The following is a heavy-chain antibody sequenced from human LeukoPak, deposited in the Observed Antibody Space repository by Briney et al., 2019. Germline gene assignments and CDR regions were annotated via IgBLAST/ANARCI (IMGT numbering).Heavy chain of an antibody. CDR1: GGSISSYY. D-gene: IGHD2-21*02. J-gene: IGHJ4*02. Sequence: ETLSLPFTVYGGSISSYYWSWIRQPPGKGLEWIGYIHYSGSTNYNPSLQSRVTISVDTSKNQFSLKLSSVTAADTAVYSRARHRRGAYCGDNCYLDYWGRGTLVTVSS. CDR3: ARHRRGAYCGDNCYLDY. CDR2: IHYSGST. V-gene: IGHV4-59*08.